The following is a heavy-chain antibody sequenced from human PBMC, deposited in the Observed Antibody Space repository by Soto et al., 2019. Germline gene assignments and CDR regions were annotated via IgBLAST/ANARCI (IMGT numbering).Heavy chain of an antibody. CDR3: AKDKWELLSYFDY. V-gene: IGHV3-30*18. CDR1: GFNFRSYG. Sequence: GGSLRLSCAASGFNFRSYGMNWVRQAPGKGLEWVAVISDDGSNKYYADSVKGRFTISRDNSKNTLYLRMNSLRPEDTAVYYCAKDKWELLSYFDYWGQGTLVTVSS. J-gene: IGHJ4*02. D-gene: IGHD1-26*01. CDR2: ISDDGSNK.